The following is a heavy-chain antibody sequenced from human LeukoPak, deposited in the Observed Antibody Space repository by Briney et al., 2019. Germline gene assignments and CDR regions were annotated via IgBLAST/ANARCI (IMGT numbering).Heavy chain of an antibody. CDR1: GFTFTRYG. CDR3: ARDRTYCSSTTCTRLGMDV. CDR2: VWHDGSDN. D-gene: IGHD2-2*01. J-gene: IGHJ6*02. Sequence: GGSLRLSCEVSGFTFTRYGMHWVRQAPGKGLEWVAVVWHDGSDNSYADSVKGRFTISRDDSKNMLYLQMNSLRADDTALYYCARDRTYCSSTTCTRLGMDVWGQGTTVTVSS. V-gene: IGHV3-33*01.